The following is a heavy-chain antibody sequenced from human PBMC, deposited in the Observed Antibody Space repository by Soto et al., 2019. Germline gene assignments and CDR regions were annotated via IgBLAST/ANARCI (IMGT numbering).Heavy chain of an antibody. CDR2: IWYDGSNK. CDR3: ARALRFLEWLPPYGYYYYMDV. D-gene: IGHD3-3*01. V-gene: IGHV3-33*01. J-gene: IGHJ6*03. CDR1: GFTFSSSG. Sequence: GGSLRLSCAASGFTFSSSGMHWVRQAPGKGLEWVAVIWYDGSNKYYADSVKGRFTISRDNSKNTLYLQMNSLRAEDTAVYYCARALRFLEWLPPYGYYYYMDVWGKGTTVTVSS.